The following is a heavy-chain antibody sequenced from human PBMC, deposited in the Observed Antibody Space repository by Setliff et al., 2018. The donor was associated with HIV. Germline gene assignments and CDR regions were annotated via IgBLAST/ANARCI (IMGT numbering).Heavy chain of an antibody. V-gene: IGHV1-18*01. J-gene: IGHJ6*03. Sequence: ASVKVSCKASDYTFSSYGISWVRQAPGQGLEWMGWISPYNGNTNSAQKLQGRVTMTTDTSTSTAYMQLSSLRSDDTAVYYCARGRNYDSSGYGDYYYYMDVWGKGTTVTVSS. CDR2: ISPYNGNT. D-gene: IGHD3-22*01. CDR3: ARGRNYDSSGYGDYYYYMDV. CDR1: DYTFSSYG.